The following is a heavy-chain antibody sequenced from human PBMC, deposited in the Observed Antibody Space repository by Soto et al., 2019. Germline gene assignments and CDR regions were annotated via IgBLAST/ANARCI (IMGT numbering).Heavy chain of an antibody. D-gene: IGHD2-15*01. J-gene: IGHJ6*02. CDR1: GFTFSSYA. V-gene: IGHV3-30-3*01. Sequence: GGSLRLSCAASGFTFSSYAMHWVRQAPGKGLEWVAVISYDGSNKYYADSVKGRFTISRDNSKNTLYLQMNSLRAEDTAVYYCARDLLVAATYYYYGMDVWGQGTTVTVSS. CDR2: ISYDGSNK. CDR3: ARDLLVAATYYYYGMDV.